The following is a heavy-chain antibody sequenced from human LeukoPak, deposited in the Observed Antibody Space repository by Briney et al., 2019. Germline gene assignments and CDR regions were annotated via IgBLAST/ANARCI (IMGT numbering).Heavy chain of an antibody. CDR1: GFTFSSYS. Sequence: GGSLRLSCAGSGFTFSSYSMNWVRQAPGKGLQWVSVIYVDGSTYYADSVKGRITISRDNSRNTLYLQMNSLRAEDTAVYYCARDLATRQRTGLYDSWGQGALVTVSS. J-gene: IGHJ4*02. V-gene: IGHV3-66*01. CDR3: ARDLATRQRTGLYDS. CDR2: IYVDGST. D-gene: IGHD3-16*02.